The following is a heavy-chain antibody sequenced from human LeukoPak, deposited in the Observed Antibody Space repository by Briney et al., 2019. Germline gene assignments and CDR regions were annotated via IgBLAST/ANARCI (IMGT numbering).Heavy chain of an antibody. D-gene: IGHD6-19*01. V-gene: IGHV3-23*01. CDR1: GFTFSSYW. J-gene: IGHJ4*02. CDR2: ISGSGGST. CDR3: AKAVAVAGLAYFDY. Sequence: GGSLRLSCAASGFTFSSYWMSWVRQAPGKGLEWVSAISGSGGSTYYADSVKGRFTISRDNSKNTLYLQMNSLRAEDTAVYYCAKAVAVAGLAYFDYWGQGTLVTVSS.